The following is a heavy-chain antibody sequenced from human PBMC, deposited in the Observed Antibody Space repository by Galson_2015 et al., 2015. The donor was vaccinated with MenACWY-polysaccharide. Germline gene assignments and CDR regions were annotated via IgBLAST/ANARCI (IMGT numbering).Heavy chain of an antibody. Sequence: SLRLSCAASRFDFTRYSMNWVRQAPGKGLEWLSYITGSSETIYYADSVKGRFTISRDNAKKSLVLQLRSLTVEDTAVYYCARERATVIADSNGMDVWGQGTAVTVSS. CDR2: ITGSSETI. D-gene: IGHD2-21*01. CDR3: ARERATVIADSNGMDV. CDR1: RFDFTRYS. J-gene: IGHJ6*02. V-gene: IGHV3-48*01.